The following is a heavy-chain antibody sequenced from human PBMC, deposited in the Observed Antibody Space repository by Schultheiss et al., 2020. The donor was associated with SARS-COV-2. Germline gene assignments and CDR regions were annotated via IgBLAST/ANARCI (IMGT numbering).Heavy chain of an antibody. CDR3: ASEAGDFWSGYNYCFDY. V-gene: IGHV3-33*08. J-gene: IGHJ4*02. CDR1: GFTFNSYG. Sequence: GGSLRLSCAASGFTFNSYGMHWVRQAPGKGLEWVAVISYDENNKYYADSVKGRFTISRDNSKKTLHLQMNSLRAEDTAVYYCASEAGDFWSGYNYCFDYWGLGTLVTVSS. CDR2: ISYDENNK. D-gene: IGHD3-3*01.